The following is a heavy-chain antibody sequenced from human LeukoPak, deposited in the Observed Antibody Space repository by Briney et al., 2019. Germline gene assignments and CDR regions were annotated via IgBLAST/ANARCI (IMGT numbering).Heavy chain of an antibody. Sequence: GGSLRLSCAASGFTFSSYAMSWVRQAPGKGLEWVSGISGSGGSTYYADSVKGRFTISRDNSKNTLYLQMNSLRAEDTAVYYCAKDPDIWFGELSIWFDPWGPGTLVTVSS. D-gene: IGHD3-10*01. CDR1: GFTFSSYA. CDR2: ISGSGGST. CDR3: AKDPDIWFGELSIWFDP. J-gene: IGHJ5*02. V-gene: IGHV3-23*01.